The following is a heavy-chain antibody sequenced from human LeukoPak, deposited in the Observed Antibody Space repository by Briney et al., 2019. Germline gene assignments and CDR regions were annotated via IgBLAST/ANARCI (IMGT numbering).Heavy chain of an antibody. D-gene: IGHD5-18*01. J-gene: IGHJ4*02. CDR2: LYSGGST. CDR1: GFTVSSNY. Sequence: GGSLRLSCAASGFTVSSNYMSWVRQAPGKGLEWVSVLYSGGSTHYADSVKGRFTISRDNSKNTLYLQMNSLRAEDTAAYYCARGIQLWLFDYWGQGTLVTVSS. V-gene: IGHV3-66*01. CDR3: ARGIQLWLFDY.